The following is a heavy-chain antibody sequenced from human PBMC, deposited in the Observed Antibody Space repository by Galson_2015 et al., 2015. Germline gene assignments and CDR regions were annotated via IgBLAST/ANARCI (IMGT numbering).Heavy chain of an antibody. J-gene: IGHJ6*02. CDR1: GFTFSSYA. CDR2: ISGSGGST. CDR3: AKAPEPPNYYYGMDV. Sequence: SLRLSCAASGFTFSSYAMSWVRQAPGKGLEWVSAISGSGGSTYYADSVRGRFTISRDNSKNTLYLQMNSLRAEDTAVYYCAKAPEPPNYYYGMDVWGQGTTVTVSS. V-gene: IGHV3-23*01.